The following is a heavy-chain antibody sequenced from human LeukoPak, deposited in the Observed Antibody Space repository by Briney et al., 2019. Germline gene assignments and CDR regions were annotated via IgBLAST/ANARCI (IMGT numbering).Heavy chain of an antibody. J-gene: IGHJ4*02. Sequence: PGGSLRLSCAASGFTFSSYWMSWVRQAPGKGLEWVANIKQDGSEKYYVDSVKGRFTISRDNAKNSLYLQMISLRAEDTAVYYCARAGDYYGSGSYADYFDYWGQGTLVTVSS. CDR2: IKQDGSEK. CDR3: ARAGDYYGSGSYADYFDY. D-gene: IGHD3-10*01. CDR1: GFTFSSYW. V-gene: IGHV3-7*04.